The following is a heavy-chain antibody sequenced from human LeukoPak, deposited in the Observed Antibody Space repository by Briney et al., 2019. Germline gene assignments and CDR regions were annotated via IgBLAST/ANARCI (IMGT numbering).Heavy chain of an antibody. D-gene: IGHD3-22*01. Sequence: SVTVSCKASGYTFTSYGISWVRQAPGQGLEWMGGIIPIFGTANYAQKFQGRVTITTDESTSTAYMELSSLRSEDTAVYYCASSSGYYYGGNWFDPWGQGTLVTVSS. CDR2: IIPIFGTA. CDR1: GYTFTSYG. J-gene: IGHJ5*02. CDR3: ASSSGYYYGGNWFDP. V-gene: IGHV1-69*05.